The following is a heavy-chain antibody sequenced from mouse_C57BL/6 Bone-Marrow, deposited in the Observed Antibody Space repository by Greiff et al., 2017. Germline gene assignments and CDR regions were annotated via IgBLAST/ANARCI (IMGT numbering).Heavy chain of an antibody. V-gene: IGHV1-19*01. D-gene: IGHD2-4*01. CDR1: GYTFTDYY. J-gene: IGHJ1*03. CDR3: ARWYYDEGSYWYFDV. CDR2: INPYNGGT. Sequence: VQLQQSGPVLVKPGASVKMSCKASGYTFTDYYMNWVKQSHGKSLEWIGVINPYNGGTSYNQKFKGQATLTVDKSSSTAYLELNSLTSEDSAVYDCARWYYDEGSYWYFDVWGTGTTVTVSS.